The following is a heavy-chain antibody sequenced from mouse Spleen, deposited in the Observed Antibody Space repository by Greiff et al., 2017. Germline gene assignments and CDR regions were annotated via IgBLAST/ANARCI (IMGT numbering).Heavy chain of an antibody. J-gene: IGHJ2*01. CDR2: INPSTGGT. V-gene: IGHV1-42*01. CDR3: ARTGEAYYFDY. CDR1: GYSFTGYY. Sequence: EVQLQQSGPELVKPGASVKISCKASGYSFTGYYMNWVKQSPEKSLEWIGEINPSTGGTTYNQKFKAKATLTVDKSSSTAYMQLKSLTSEDSAVYYCARTGEAYYFDYWGQGTTLTVSS. D-gene: IGHD4-1*01.